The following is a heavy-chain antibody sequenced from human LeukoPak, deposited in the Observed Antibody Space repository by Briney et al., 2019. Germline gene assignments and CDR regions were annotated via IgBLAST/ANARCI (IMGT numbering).Heavy chain of an antibody. Sequence: PGGSLRLSCAASGFTFSSYWMHWVRQAPGKGLVWVSRINTDGSSTSYADSVKDRFTISRDNAKNTLYLQMNSLRAEDTAVYYCARQRVPYYDFWSGPRGDMDVWGKGTTVTVSS. CDR2: INTDGSST. V-gene: IGHV3-74*01. CDR3: ARQRVPYYDFWSGPRGDMDV. CDR1: GFTFSSYW. J-gene: IGHJ6*03. D-gene: IGHD3-3*01.